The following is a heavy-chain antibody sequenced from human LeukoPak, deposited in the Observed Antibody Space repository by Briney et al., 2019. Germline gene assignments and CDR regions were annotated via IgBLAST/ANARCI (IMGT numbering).Heavy chain of an antibody. J-gene: IGHJ3*02. Sequence: GGPLRLSCAASGFTFSSYGMHWVRQAPGKGLEWVAVIWYGGSNKYYADSVKGRFTISRDNSKNMLYLQMNSLRAEDTAVYYCAKDTTIFGVSHGAFDIWGQGTMVTVSS. D-gene: IGHD3-3*01. CDR3: AKDTTIFGVSHGAFDI. V-gene: IGHV3-30*02. CDR2: IWYGGSNK. CDR1: GFTFSSYG.